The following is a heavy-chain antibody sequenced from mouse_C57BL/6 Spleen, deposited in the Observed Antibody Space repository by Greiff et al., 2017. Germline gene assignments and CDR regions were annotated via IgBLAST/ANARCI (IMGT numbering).Heavy chain of an antibody. CDR1: GFTFSSYG. CDR3: ARKDYYGSPFFAY. V-gene: IGHV5-6*01. Sequence: EVQLVESGGDLVKPGGSLKLSCAASGFTFSSYGMSWVRQTPDKRLEWVATISSGGSYTYYPDSVKGRFTISRDNAKNTLYLQMSSLKSEDTAMYYCARKDYYGSPFFAYWGQGTLVTVSA. J-gene: IGHJ3*01. D-gene: IGHD1-1*01. CDR2: ISSGGSYT.